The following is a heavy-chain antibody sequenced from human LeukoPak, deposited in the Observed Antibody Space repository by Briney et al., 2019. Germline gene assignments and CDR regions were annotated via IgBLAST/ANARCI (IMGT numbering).Heavy chain of an antibody. CDR1: GGSISSSSYY. J-gene: IGHJ4*02. CDR3: ARSSGWHLLLLDY. CDR2: IYYSGNT. V-gene: IGHV4-39*01. D-gene: IGHD6-25*01. Sequence: SETLSLTCTVSGGSISSSSYYWGWIRQPPGKGLEWIGSIYYSGNTYYNPSLKSRVTISVDTSKNQFSLKLNSVTAADTAVYYCARSSGWHLLLLDYWGQGTLVTVSS.